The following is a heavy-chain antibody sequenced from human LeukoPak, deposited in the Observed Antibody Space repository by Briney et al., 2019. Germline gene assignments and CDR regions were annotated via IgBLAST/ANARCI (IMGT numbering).Heavy chain of an antibody. Sequence: SETLSLTCTVSGGSISSYYWSWIRQPPGKGLEWIGYIYYSGSTNYNPSLKSRVTISVDTSKNQFSLKLSSVTAADTAVYYCARSYSSGWCYREYDAFDIWGQGTMVTVSS. CDR2: IYYSGST. CDR1: GGSISSYY. V-gene: IGHV4-59*01. J-gene: IGHJ3*02. D-gene: IGHD6-19*01. CDR3: ARSYSSGWCYREYDAFDI.